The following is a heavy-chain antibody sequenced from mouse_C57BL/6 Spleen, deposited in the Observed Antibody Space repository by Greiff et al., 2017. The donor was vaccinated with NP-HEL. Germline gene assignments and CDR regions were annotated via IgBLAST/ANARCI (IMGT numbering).Heavy chain of an antibody. J-gene: IGHJ4*01. CDR2: ISSGGSYT. V-gene: IGHV5-6*01. CDR3: ARKDYYGSLDY. D-gene: IGHD1-1*01. CDR1: GFTFSSYG. Sequence: EVQGVESGGDLVKPGGSLKLSCAASGFTFSSYGMSWVRQTPDKRLEWVATISSGGSYTYYPDSVKGRFTISRDNAKNTLYLQMSSLKSEDTAMYYCARKDYYGSLDYWGQGTSVTVSS.